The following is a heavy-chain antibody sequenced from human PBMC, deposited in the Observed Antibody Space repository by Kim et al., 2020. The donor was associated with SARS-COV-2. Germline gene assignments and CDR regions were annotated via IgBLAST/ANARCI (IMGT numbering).Heavy chain of an antibody. CDR1: GFIFSNYW. V-gene: IGHV3-7*03. D-gene: IGHD1-1*01. CDR3: VRGGNAY. CDR2: LREDGTEK. Sequence: GGSLRLSCAASGFIFSNYWLHWVRQPPGKGLEWVAGLREDGTEKYYVDSVKGRFTISRDNAKNSVYLQMNNLRVEDTAGYYCVRGGNAYWGQGTLVTVSS. J-gene: IGHJ4*02.